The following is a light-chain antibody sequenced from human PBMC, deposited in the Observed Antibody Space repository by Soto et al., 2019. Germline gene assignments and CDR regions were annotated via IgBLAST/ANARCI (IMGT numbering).Light chain of an antibody. J-gene: IGKJ4*01. Sequence: DIQMTQSPSSVSASVGHRVTITCRASQAISSSLAWYQQTPGKAPKLLIYTASSLQSGVPSRFSGSGSGTDFTLTISSLQPEDFATYYCQQTNSFPLTFGGGTKVEIK. V-gene: IGKV1-12*01. CDR2: TAS. CDR1: QAISSS. CDR3: QQTNSFPLT.